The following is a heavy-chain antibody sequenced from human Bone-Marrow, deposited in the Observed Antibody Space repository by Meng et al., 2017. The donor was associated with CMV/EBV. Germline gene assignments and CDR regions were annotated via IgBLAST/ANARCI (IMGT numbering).Heavy chain of an antibody. CDR2: INPSGSST. CDR3: ASNGGASGVVCDI. J-gene: IGHJ3*02. V-gene: IGHV1-46*01. CDR1: GYTFTSYY. D-gene: IGHD6-25*01. Sequence: ASVNVSCQASGYTFTSYYMHWVRQAPGQGLEWMGIINPSGSSTSYAQKFQGRVTMTRDTSTSKVYMELRSLRSYDTAVYYCASNGGASGVVCDIWGQGKMVTVSS.